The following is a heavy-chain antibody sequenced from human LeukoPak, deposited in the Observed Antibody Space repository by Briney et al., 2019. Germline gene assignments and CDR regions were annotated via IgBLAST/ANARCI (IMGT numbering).Heavy chain of an antibody. Sequence: GSLRLSCAASGFTFSSYAMSWIRQPPGKGLEWIGEINHSGSTNYNPSLKSRVTISVDTSKNQFSLKLSSVTAADTAVYYCARGLFMTTVTTVFDYWGQGTLVTVSS. CDR2: INHSGST. D-gene: IGHD4-17*01. CDR3: ARGLFMTTVTTVFDY. J-gene: IGHJ4*02. CDR1: GFTFSSYA. V-gene: IGHV4-34*01.